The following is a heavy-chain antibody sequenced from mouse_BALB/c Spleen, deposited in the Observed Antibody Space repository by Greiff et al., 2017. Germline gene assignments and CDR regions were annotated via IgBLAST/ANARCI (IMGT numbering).Heavy chain of an antibody. D-gene: IGHD1-1*01. V-gene: IGHV1-20*02. J-gene: IGHJ2*01. CDR3: ARDYYGKETFDY. CDR2: INPYNGDT. CDR1: GYSFTGYF. Sequence: VQLKESGPELVKPGASVKISCKASGYSFTGYFMNWVMQSHGKSLEWIGRINPYNGDTFYNQKFKGKATLTVDKSSSTAHMELRSLASEDSAVYYCARDYYGKETFDYWGQGTTLPVSS.